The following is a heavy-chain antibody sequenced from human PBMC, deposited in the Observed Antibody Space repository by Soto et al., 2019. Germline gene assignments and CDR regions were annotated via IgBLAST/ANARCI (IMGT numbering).Heavy chain of an antibody. CDR2: ISSSSSYI. CDR1: GFTFSSYS. V-gene: IGHV3-21*01. J-gene: IGHJ4*02. CDR3: AREVGCDNELLWFGEYDY. Sequence: GGSLRLSCAASGFTFSSYSMNWVRQAPGKGLEWVSSISSSSSYIYYADSVKGRFTISRDNDKNSLYLQMNSLRAEDPAVYYCAREVGCDNELLWFGEYDYWGQGSLVTFSS. D-gene: IGHD3-10*01.